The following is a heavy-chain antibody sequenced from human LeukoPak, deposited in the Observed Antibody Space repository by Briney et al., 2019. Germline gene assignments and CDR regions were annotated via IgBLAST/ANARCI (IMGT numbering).Heavy chain of an antibody. D-gene: IGHD1-26*01. Sequence: AGGSLRLSCAVSVHTFCSYAMSWVRQARGKGLEWVAFLRDDGSTKFYADSVKGRFCISRDLSDNTLYLQMSSLTAADTAVYYCAKDRSIGTYYTFDHWGQGTLVIVSS. J-gene: IGHJ4*02. V-gene: IGHV3-30*02. CDR1: VHTFCSYA. CDR3: AKDRSIGTYYTFDH. CDR2: LRDDGSTK.